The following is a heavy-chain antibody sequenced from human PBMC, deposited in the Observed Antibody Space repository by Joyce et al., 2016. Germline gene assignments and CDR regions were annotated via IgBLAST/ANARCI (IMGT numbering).Heavy chain of an antibody. V-gene: IGHV3-21*02. J-gene: IGHJ6*02. CDR3: ARGGIVYDYSMDL. D-gene: IGHD3-22*01. CDR2: ISSDSTYI. CDR1: GFTCSTSS. Sequence: EVQLVESGGGLVKPGGSLRISCAASGFTCSTSSMSWFRRAPGKGLEWVSAISSDSTYIFYADSVKGRFTVSRDNAKNSLYLQMNSLRAEDTAVFFCARGGIVYDYSMDLWGQGTTVTVSS.